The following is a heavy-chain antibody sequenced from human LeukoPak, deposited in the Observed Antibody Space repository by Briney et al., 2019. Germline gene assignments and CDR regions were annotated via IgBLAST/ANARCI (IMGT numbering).Heavy chain of an antibody. CDR1: GFTFSDFA. Sequence: MTGGSLRLSCAASGFTFSDFAMIWVRQPPGKGLEWVSSTFQGGGEIHYADSVRGRFTISRDNAKNSLYLQMNSLRAEDTAVYYCARDNDYGDYEFLWDYWGQGTLVTVSS. J-gene: IGHJ4*02. D-gene: IGHD4-17*01. V-gene: IGHV3-21*01. CDR2: TFQGGGEI. CDR3: ARDNDYGDYEFLWDY.